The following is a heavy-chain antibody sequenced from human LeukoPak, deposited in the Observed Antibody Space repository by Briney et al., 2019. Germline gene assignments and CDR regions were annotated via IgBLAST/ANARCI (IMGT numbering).Heavy chain of an antibody. CDR2: INHSGST. V-gene: IGHV4-34*01. J-gene: IGHJ4*02. CDR3: ARINSGSFDY. D-gene: IGHD6-19*01. Sequence: PSETLSLTCAVYGGSFSGYYWSWIRQPPGKGLEWIGEINHSGSTNYNPSLKSRVTISVDTSKNQFSLKLSSVTAADTAVYFCARINSGSFDYWGQGTLVPVSS. CDR1: GGSFSGYY.